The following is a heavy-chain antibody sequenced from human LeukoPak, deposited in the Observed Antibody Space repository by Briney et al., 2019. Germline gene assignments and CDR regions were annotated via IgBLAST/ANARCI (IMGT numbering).Heavy chain of an antibody. Sequence: SETLSLTCAVYGGSFSGYYWSWIRQPPGKVLEWIGEINHSGSTNYNPSLKSRVTISVDTSKNQFSLKLSSVTAADTAVYYCARGLVVPAYYYGMDVWGQGTTVTVSS. J-gene: IGHJ6*02. D-gene: IGHD2-2*01. CDR2: INHSGST. CDR3: ARGLVVPAYYYGMDV. V-gene: IGHV4-34*01. CDR1: GGSFSGYY.